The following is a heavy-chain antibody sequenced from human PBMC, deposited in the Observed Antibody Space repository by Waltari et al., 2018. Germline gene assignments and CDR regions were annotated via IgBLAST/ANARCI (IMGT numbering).Heavy chain of an antibody. CDR1: GFTFSTYA. CDR2: IRGSGGST. V-gene: IGHV3-23*01. Sequence: EVQLLESGGGLVQPGGSLRLSCAASGFTFSTYAMNWVRQAPGGGLECVSTIRGSGGSTYYADSVKGRFTISRDNSKNTQYLQMNSLRAEDSAVYYCAKDRLYYGMDVWGQGTTVTVSS. CDR3: AKDRLYYGMDV. J-gene: IGHJ6*02.